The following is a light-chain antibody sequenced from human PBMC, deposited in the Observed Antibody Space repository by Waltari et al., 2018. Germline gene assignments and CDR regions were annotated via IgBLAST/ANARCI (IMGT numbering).Light chain of an antibody. Sequence: QSALTQPPSASGSPGQSVTITCTGTSSDIGDYRYVSWYQLRPGKAPQLIISEVTKRPSGVPDRFSGSKSGNTASLTVSGLQADDEADYYRGSYAGNNAHVIFGGGTKLTVL. CDR3: GSYAGNNAHVI. CDR2: EVT. CDR1: SSDIGDYRY. V-gene: IGLV2-8*01. J-gene: IGLJ2*01.